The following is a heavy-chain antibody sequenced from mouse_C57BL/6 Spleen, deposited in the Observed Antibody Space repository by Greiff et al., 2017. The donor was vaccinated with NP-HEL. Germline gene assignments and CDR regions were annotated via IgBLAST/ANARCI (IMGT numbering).Heavy chain of an antibody. V-gene: IGHV1-26*01. Sequence: EVMLQQSGPELVKPGASVKISCKASGYTFTDYYMNWVKQSHGKSLEWIGDINPNNGGTSYNQKFKGKSTLTVDKSSSTAYMELRSLTSEDSAVYYCASTVPYYWGQGTTLTVAS. CDR2: INPNNGGT. CDR1: GYTFTDYY. D-gene: IGHD1-1*01. J-gene: IGHJ2*01. CDR3: ASTVPYY.